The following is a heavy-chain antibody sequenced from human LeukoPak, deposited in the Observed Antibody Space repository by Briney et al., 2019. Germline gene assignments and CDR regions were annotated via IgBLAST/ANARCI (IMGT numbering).Heavy chain of an antibody. D-gene: IGHD6-13*01. Sequence: GASVKVSCKASGYTFTGYYMHWVRQAPGQGLEWMGWINPNSGGTNYAQKFQGRVTMTRDTSISTAYMELSRLRSDDTAVYYCARVEASIAAAGPIGVFDYWGQGTLVTVSS. CDR3: ARVEASIAAAGPIGVFDY. J-gene: IGHJ4*02. CDR2: INPNSGGT. V-gene: IGHV1-2*02. CDR1: GYTFTGYY.